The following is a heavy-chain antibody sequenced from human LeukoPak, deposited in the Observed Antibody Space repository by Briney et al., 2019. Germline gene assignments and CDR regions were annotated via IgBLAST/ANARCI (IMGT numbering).Heavy chain of an antibody. Sequence: SETLSLTCIVSGGSMSGYHWSWIRQPPGGGLEWIAYIYGAGYTNYNPSLASRVAISLDTANNQFSLRLTSVTAADTAVYYCARAVVAGFFDYWGQGTLVTVSS. J-gene: IGHJ4*02. CDR3: ARAVVAGFFDY. CDR1: GGSMSGYH. D-gene: IGHD6-19*01. CDR2: IYGAGYT. V-gene: IGHV4-4*09.